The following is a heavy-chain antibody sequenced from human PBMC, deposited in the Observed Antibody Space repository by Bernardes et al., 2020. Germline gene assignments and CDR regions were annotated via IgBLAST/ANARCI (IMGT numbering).Heavy chain of an antibody. CDR3: ARGCRITGTTSPLGRFDP. CDR2: INPNSGGT. V-gene: IGHV1-2*04. CDR1: GYTFTGYY. J-gene: IGHJ5*02. D-gene: IGHD1-7*01. Sequence: ASVKVSCKASGYTFTGYYMHWVRQAPGQGLEWMGWINPNSGGTNYAQKFQGWVTMTRDTSISTAYMELSRLRSDDTAVYYCARGCRITGTTSPLGRFDPWGQGTLVTVSS.